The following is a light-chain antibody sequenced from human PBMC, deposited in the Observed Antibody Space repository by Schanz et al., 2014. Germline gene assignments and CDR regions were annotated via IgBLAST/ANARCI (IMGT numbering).Light chain of an antibody. CDR3: TTYTNTVV. V-gene: IGLV2-18*02. CDR1: SSDIGSYNR. J-gene: IGLJ2*01. CDR2: EVT. Sequence: QSALTQPPSVSGSPGQSVTISCTGTSSDIGSYNRVSWYQQPPGAAPKLIIYEVTYRPSGVPDRFSGSKSGSTASLTISGLQAEDEADYYCTTYTNTVVFGGGTKVTVL.